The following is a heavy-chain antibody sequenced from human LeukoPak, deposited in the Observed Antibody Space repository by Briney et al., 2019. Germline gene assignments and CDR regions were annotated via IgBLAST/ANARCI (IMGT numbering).Heavy chain of an antibody. V-gene: IGHV3-48*03. J-gene: IGHJ4*02. Sequence: PGGSLRLSCTTSQFTFRNYEVNWVRQAPGKGLEWISFTGSSTIQYADSVTGRFTISRDNAKNSLHLQVNSLRVEDTAVYYCASSKWFYFDSWGQGTLVTVSS. CDR2: TGSSTI. CDR1: QFTFRNYE. D-gene: IGHD3-22*01. CDR3: ASSKWFYFDS.